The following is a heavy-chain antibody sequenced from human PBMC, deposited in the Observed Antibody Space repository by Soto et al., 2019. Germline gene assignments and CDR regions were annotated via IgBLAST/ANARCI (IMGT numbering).Heavy chain of an antibody. J-gene: IGHJ3*01. CDR3: ARHRKYYYTSPLGFAKDAFDV. V-gene: IGHV1-2*02. CDR2: INPNSGGT. CDR1: GYTFTDYY. Sequence: ASVKVSCKASGYTFTDYYIHWVRQAPGQGLECMGWINPNSGGTDYAQKFQGRVTMTRDTSISTAYMELTRLRSDDTAVHYCARHRKYYYTSPLGFAKDAFDVWGPGTRGTV. D-gene: IGHD3-3*01.